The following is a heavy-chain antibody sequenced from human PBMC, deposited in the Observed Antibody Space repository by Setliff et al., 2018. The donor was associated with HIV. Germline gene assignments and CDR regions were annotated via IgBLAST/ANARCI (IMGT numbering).Heavy chain of an antibody. D-gene: IGHD2-21*01. CDR3: ARGGPARVALLYWFDP. CDR2: INAYNGNT. Sequence: ASVKVSCKASGYNFVGYGINWLRQAPGQGLEWMGWINAYNGNTKYGQKFQGSVTMTTDTSTSTVYMELRNLRSDDTAVYFCARGGPARVALLYWFDPWGQGTLVTVSS. CDR1: GYNFVGYG. J-gene: IGHJ5*02. V-gene: IGHV1-18*01.